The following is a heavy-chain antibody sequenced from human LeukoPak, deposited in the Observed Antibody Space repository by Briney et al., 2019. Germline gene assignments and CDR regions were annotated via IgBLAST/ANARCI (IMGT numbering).Heavy chain of an antibody. Sequence: PGESLKISCKGSGYSFTSYWIGWVRQMPGKGLEWMGIIYPGDSDTKYSPSFQGQVTISADRSINTAYLQWSSLRASDTAMYYCARSPRDGYHDSFDIWGQGTMVTVSS. CDR1: GYSFTSYW. D-gene: IGHD5-24*01. CDR2: IYPGDSDT. J-gene: IGHJ3*02. CDR3: ARSPRDGYHDSFDI. V-gene: IGHV5-51*01.